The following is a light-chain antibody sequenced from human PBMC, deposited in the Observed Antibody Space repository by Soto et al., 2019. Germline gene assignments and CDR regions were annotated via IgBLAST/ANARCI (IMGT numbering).Light chain of an antibody. V-gene: IGKV1-12*01. Sequence: DIQMTQSPSSVSAAVGDRVTITCRASQGISSWLAWYQQKPGKAPKLVIYAASNLQSGVPSRFSGSGSGTDFTRTISTLQPADSPIYFFPQANFFPHNFGQGTKLEI. CDR3: PQANFFPHN. CDR1: QGISSW. J-gene: IGKJ2*01. CDR2: AAS.